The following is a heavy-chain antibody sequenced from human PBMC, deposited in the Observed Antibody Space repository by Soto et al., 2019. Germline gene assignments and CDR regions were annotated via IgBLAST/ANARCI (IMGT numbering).Heavy chain of an antibody. V-gene: IGHV4-4*07. J-gene: IGHJ3*02. D-gene: IGHD6-19*01. CDR3: ARALASSGWYGDDAFDI. Sequence: QVQLQESGPGLVKPSETLSLTCTVSGGSISNKYWSWSRQPAGKGLAWLGRMSTSGVTNYSPSLKSRVTMSVDVSKNQFSLKLSSVTATDAAVYYCARALASSGWYGDDAFDIWGQGTMVTVSS. CDR2: MSTSGVT. CDR1: GGSISNKY.